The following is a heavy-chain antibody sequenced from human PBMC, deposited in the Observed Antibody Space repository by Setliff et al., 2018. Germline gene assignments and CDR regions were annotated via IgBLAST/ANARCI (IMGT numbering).Heavy chain of an antibody. CDR3: AKDTGYYFDY. V-gene: IGHV3-23*01. Sequence: LKISCAASGFTFSNYAMSWVRQAPGKGLEWVSAISGSGAISYADSVKGRFTVSRDNSKNTLYLQMNSLRGEDTAVYYCAKDTGYYFDYWGQGTLVTVSS. J-gene: IGHJ4*02. CDR1: GFTFSNYA. CDR2: ISGSGAI. D-gene: IGHD4-4*01.